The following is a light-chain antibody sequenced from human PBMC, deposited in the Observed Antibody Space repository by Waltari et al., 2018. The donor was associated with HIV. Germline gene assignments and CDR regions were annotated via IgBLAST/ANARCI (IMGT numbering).Light chain of an antibody. CDR1: RSNIGAGYD. J-gene: IGLJ1*01. Sequence: QSALTQPPSVSGAPGQMVTISCTGSRSNIGAGYDVHWYQQAPGAAPKLLIHSNIHRPTGVPVRFSGSKSGTSATSASLTITGLQAEDDADYYCQAYDSSLSAYVFGSGTKVAVL. V-gene: IGLV1-40*01. CDR2: SNI. CDR3: QAYDSSLSAYV.